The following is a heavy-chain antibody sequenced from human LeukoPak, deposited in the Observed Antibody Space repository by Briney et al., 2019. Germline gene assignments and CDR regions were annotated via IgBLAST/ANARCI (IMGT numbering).Heavy chain of an antibody. D-gene: IGHD2-2*01. CDR1: GGSISSYY. CDR2: IYYSGST. J-gene: IGHJ5*02. Sequence: SETLSLTCTVSGGSISSYYWSWIRQPPGKGLEWIGYIYYSGSTNYNPSLKSRVTISVDTSKNQFSLKLSSVTAADTAVYYCARDTSYCTSTTCHFNWFDPWGQGTLVTVSS. CDR3: ARDTSYCTSTTCHFNWFDP. V-gene: IGHV4-59*12.